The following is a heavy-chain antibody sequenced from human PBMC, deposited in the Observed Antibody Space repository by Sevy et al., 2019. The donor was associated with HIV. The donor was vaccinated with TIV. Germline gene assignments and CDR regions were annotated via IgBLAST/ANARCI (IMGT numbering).Heavy chain of an antibody. V-gene: IGHV3-33*01. CDR1: GFTFSSYG. D-gene: IGHD6-13*01. CDR2: IWYDGSNK. Sequence: GGSLRLSCAASGFTFSSYGMHWVRQAPGKGLEWVAVIWYDGSNKYYADSVKGRFTISRDNSKNTLYLQMNSLRVEDTAVYYCARPHRTLGYSSSWYEYWGQGTLVTVSS. J-gene: IGHJ4*02. CDR3: ARPHRTLGYSSSWYEY.